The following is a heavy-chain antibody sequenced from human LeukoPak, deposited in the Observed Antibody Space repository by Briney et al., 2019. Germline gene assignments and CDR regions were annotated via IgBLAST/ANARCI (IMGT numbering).Heavy chain of an antibody. V-gene: IGHV3-23*01. D-gene: IGHD1-1*01. Sequence: PGGSLRLSCAASGFTFDSYAMSWARQAPGKGLEWVSLIRITGADTYYADSVEGRFTVSRDNYKNMIYLQMNSPRAEDTAVYYCAKSQNAYYFAMDVWGRGTTVTVSS. CDR1: GFTFDSYA. CDR3: AKSQNAYYFAMDV. J-gene: IGHJ6*02. CDR2: IRITGADT.